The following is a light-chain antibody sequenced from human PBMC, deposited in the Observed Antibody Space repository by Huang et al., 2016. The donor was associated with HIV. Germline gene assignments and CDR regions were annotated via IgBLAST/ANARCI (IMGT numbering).Light chain of an antibody. V-gene: IGKV3-20*01. CDR3: QQYGSSPT. Sequence: EIVLTQSPGTLSLSPGEGATLSCRASQSISSNYLAWYQQKPGQAPRLLIYGTSSRATGIPDRFSGSGSGTDFTLTISRLEPEDSAVYSCQQYGSSPTFGQGTKLEIK. CDR1: QSISSNY. CDR2: GTS. J-gene: IGKJ2*01.